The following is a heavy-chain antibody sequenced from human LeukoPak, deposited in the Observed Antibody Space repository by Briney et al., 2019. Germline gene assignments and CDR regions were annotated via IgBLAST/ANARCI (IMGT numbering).Heavy chain of an antibody. Sequence: SEPLSLTCAVYGGSLSGYYWSWIRQPPGKGLEWIGEINHSGSTNYNPSLKSRVTISVDTSKNQFSLKLSSVTAADTAVYYCARGFSVTSYFDYWGQETLVTVSS. J-gene: IGHJ4*02. D-gene: IGHD5-18*01. CDR2: INHSGST. CDR1: GGSLSGYY. CDR3: ARGFSVTSYFDY. V-gene: IGHV4-34*01.